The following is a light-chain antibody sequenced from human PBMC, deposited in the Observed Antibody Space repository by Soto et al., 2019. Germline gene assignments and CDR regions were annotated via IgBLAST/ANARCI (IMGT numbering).Light chain of an antibody. V-gene: IGKV3-11*01. CDR2: DAS. CDR3: QQRSNWPIT. CDR1: QSVSSY. J-gene: IGKJ5*01. Sequence: EIVLTQSPATLSLSPGARAPLSCRASQSVSSYLAWYQQKPGQAPGLLIYDASNRATGIPARFSGSGSGTDFTLTISSLDPEDFAVYYCQQRSNWPITFGQGTRLEIK.